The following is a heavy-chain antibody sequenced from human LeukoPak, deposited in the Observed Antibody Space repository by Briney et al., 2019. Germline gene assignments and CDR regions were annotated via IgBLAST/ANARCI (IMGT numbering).Heavy chain of an antibody. J-gene: IGHJ5*02. CDR2: IYYSGST. CDR3: ARASSSGWFDP. D-gene: IGHD6-6*01. V-gene: IGHV4-59*08. Sequence: ASETPSLTCTVSGGSISSYYWSWIRQPPGKGLEWIGYIYYSGSTNYNPSLKSRVTISVDTSKNQFSLKLSSVTAADTAVYYCARASSSGWFDPWGQGTLVTVSS. CDR1: GGSISSYY.